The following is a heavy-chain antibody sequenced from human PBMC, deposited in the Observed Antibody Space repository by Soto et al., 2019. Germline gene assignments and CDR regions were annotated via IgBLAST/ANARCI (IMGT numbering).Heavy chain of an antibody. J-gene: IGHJ6*02. CDR2: MNPNSGNT. D-gene: IGHD6-13*01. CDR3: ASSAAGYSSSWYSYKYYYGMDV. V-gene: IGHV1-8*01. Sequence: GASVKVSCKASGYTFTSYDINWVRQATGQGLEWMGWMNPNSGNTGYAQKFQGRVTMTRNTSISTAYMELSSLRPEDTAVYYCASSAAGYSSSWYSYKYYYGMDVWGQGTTVTVSS. CDR1: GYTFTSYD.